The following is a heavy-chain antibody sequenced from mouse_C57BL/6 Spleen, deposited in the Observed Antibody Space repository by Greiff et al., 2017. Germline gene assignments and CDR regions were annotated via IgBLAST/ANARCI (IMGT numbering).Heavy chain of an antibody. CDR2: IDPETGGT. D-gene: IGHD2-2*01. J-gene: IGHJ3*01. CDR1: GYTFTDYE. Sequence: QVQLQQSGAELVRPGASVTLSCKASGYTFTDYEMHWVKQTPVHGLEWIGAIDPETGGTAYNQKFKGKAILTADKSSSTAYMELRSLTSEDSAVYYCTGYGYDADWGQGTLVTVSA. V-gene: IGHV1-15*01. CDR3: TGYGYDAD.